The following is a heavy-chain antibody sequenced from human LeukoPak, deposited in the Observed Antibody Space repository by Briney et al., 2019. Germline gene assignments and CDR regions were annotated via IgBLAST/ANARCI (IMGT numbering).Heavy chain of an antibody. D-gene: IGHD3-22*01. CDR1: GYAFTGYY. CDR2: INPNSGGT. CDR3: ARTYYYDGSGYSLASDI. V-gene: IGHV1-2*02. J-gene: IGHJ3*02. Sequence: ASVKVSCKASGYAFTGYYMHWVRQAPGQGLEWMGWINPNSGGTNYAQKFQGRVTMTRDTSISTAYMELSRLRSDDTAVYYCARTYYYDGSGYSLASDIWGQGTMVTVSS.